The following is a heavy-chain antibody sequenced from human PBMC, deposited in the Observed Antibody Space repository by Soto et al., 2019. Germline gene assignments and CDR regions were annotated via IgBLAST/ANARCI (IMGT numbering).Heavy chain of an antibody. J-gene: IGHJ6*03. CDR3: ARQRPAVDMDV. CDR1: GGSISSSSYY. V-gene: IGHV4-39*01. Sequence: SETLSLTCTVSGGSISSSSYYWGWIRQPPGKGREWIGSIYYSGSTYYNASLKSRVTISVDTAKHQFSLKLSSVTAADTAVYDCARQRPAVDMDVWGKGTTVTVSS. CDR2: IYYSGST. D-gene: IGHD2-2*01.